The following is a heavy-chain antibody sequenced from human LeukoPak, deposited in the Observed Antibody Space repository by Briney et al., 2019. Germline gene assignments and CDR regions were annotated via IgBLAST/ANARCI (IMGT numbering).Heavy chain of an antibody. CDR1: GFTFSSYS. CDR2: ISSSSSYI. Sequence: GGSLRLSCAASGFTFSSYSMNWVRQAPGRGLEWGSSISSSSSYIYYADSVKGRFTISRDNAKNSLYLQMNSLRAEDTAVYYCARESVWFGELSGYFDYWGQGTLVTVSS. CDR3: ARESVWFGELSGYFDY. D-gene: IGHD3-10*01. V-gene: IGHV3-21*01. J-gene: IGHJ4*02.